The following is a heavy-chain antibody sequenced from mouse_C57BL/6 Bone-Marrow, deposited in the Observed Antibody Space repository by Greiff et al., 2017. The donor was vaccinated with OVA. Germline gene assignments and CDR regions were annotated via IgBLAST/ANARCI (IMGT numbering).Heavy chain of an antibody. V-gene: IGHV1-69*01. J-gene: IGHJ3*01. CDR2: IDPSDSYT. Sequence: VQLQQPGAELVMPGASVKLSCKASGYTFTSYWMHWVKQRPGQGLEWIGEIDPSDSYTNYTQQFKGKSTLTVDKSSSTAYMHLSSLTPEDLAVYYCARDYDYDEKAWFAYWGQGTLVTVSA. D-gene: IGHD2-4*01. CDR1: GYTFTSYW. CDR3: ARDYDYDEKAWFAY.